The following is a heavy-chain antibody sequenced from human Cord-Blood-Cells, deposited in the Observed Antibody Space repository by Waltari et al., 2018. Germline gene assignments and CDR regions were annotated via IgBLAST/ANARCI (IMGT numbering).Heavy chain of an antibody. CDR2: IYHSGST. D-gene: IGHD2-2*01. V-gene: IGHV4-38-2*02. J-gene: IGHJ2*01. Sequence: QVQLQASGPGLVKPSETLSLTCTVSVYSLSSGYYRGWTRQPPGKGLEWIGSIYHSGSTYYNPSLKSRVTISVDTSKNQFSLKLSSVTAADTAVYYCARVGRCSSTSCYWYFDLWGRGTLVTVSS. CDR3: ARVGRCSSTSCYWYFDL. CDR1: VYSLSSGYY.